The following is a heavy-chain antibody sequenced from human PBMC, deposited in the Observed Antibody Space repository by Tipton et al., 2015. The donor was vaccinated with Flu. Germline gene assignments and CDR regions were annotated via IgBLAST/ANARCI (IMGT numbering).Heavy chain of an antibody. Sequence: TLSLTCTVSGGSISRYYWSWIRQPAGKGLEWIGRIYTSGSTNYNPSLKSRVTMSVDTSKNQFSLKLGSVTAADTAVYYCARDFSHYSDSIGNEYWGQGTLVAVSS. J-gene: IGHJ4*02. D-gene: IGHD3-22*01. CDR1: GGSISRYY. CDR3: ARDFSHYSDSIGNEY. V-gene: IGHV4-4*07. CDR2: IYTSGST.